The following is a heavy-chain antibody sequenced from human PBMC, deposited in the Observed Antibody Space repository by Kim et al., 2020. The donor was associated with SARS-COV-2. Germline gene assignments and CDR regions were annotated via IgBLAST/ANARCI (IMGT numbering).Heavy chain of an antibody. Sequence: GGSLRLSCAASGFTFSSYGMHWVRQAPGKGLEWVAVISYDGSNKYYADSVKGRFTISRDNSKNTLYLQMNSLRAEDTAVYYCAKDLGPWDSGSYYFDYWGQGTLVTVSS. CDR1: GFTFSSYG. J-gene: IGHJ4*02. D-gene: IGHD1-26*01. CDR3: AKDLGPWDSGSYYFDY. CDR2: ISYDGSNK. V-gene: IGHV3-30*18.